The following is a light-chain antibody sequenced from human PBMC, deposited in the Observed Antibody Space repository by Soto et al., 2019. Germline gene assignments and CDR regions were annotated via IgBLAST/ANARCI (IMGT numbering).Light chain of an antibody. V-gene: IGLV1-44*01. CDR2: TNN. CDR1: TSDIGTNA. Sequence: VLTQPPSASGSPGQRVIVSCSGSTSDIGTNAVNWFQHLPGTAPKLLIYTNNQRPSGVPDRFSGSKSGTSASLAISGLQSEDEADYYCATWHDSFYVFGTGTKLTVL. CDR3: ATWHDSFYV. J-gene: IGLJ1*01.